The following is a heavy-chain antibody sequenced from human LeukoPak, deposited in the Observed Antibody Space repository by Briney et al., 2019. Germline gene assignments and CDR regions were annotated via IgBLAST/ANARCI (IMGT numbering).Heavy chain of an antibody. Sequence: PGGSLRLXCAASGFTFSSYGMHWVRQAPGKGLEWVAFIRYDGSNKYYADSVKGRFTISRDNSKNTLYLQMNSLRAEDTAVYYCTKDQSSGWHAFDIWGQGTMVTVSS. CDR2: IRYDGSNK. V-gene: IGHV3-30*02. CDR1: GFTFSSYG. D-gene: IGHD6-19*01. CDR3: TKDQSSGWHAFDI. J-gene: IGHJ3*02.